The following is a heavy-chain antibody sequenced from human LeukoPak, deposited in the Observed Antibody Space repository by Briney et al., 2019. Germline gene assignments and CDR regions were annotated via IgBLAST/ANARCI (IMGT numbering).Heavy chain of an antibody. J-gene: IGHJ4*02. CDR1: GFTFSSYT. Sequence: GGSLRLSCAASGFTFSSYTMNWVRQAPGKGLEWLSFITQSGTTYYADSVQGRFTISRDNAKNSLFLQMNSLRADDTAVYYCAKDHWSLYDSSGYPLYYFDYWGQGTLVTVSS. CDR3: AKDHWSLYDSSGYPLYYFDY. V-gene: IGHV3-48*01. D-gene: IGHD3-22*01. CDR2: ITQSGTT.